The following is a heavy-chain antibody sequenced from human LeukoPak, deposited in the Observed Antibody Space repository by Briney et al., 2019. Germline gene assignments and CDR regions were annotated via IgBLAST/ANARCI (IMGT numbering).Heavy chain of an antibody. D-gene: IGHD2-15*01. CDR3: AKPAGYCSGGSCYSGESDFDY. V-gene: IGHV3-30*18. CDR1: GFTFTTYG. Sequence: GRSLRLSCAASGFTFTTYGMHWVRQAPGKGLEWVAVISYDGSNKYYADSVKGRFTISRDNSKNTLYLQMNSLRAEDTAVYYCAKPAGYCSGGSCYSGESDFDYWGQGTLVTVSS. J-gene: IGHJ4*02. CDR2: ISYDGSNK.